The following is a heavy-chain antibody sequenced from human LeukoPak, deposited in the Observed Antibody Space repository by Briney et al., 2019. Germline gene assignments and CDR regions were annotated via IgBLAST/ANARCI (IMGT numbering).Heavy chain of an antibody. V-gene: IGHV3-7*01. CDR3: ARDRYSSK. J-gene: IGHJ1*01. D-gene: IGHD6-19*01. CDR2: IKEDGSEK. Sequence: GGSLRLSCVASGFTSSSYWVTWVRQGPGEGLEWVANIKEDGSEKYYVDSVKGRFSISRDNATNSLFLQMNSPRAEDTAVYYCARDRYSSKWGQGTLDTVSS. CDR1: GFTSSSYW.